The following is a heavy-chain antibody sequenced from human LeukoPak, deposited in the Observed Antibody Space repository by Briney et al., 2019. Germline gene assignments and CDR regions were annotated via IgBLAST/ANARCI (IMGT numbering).Heavy chain of an antibody. V-gene: IGHV4-4*02. J-gene: IGHJ4*02. CDR1: GGSISSSNW. Sequence: PSETLSLTCAVSGGSISSSNWWSWVRQPPGKGLEWIGEIYHSGSTNYNPSLKSRVTISVDKSKNQFSLKLSSVTAADTAVYYCARESIRLAVTTAIGYWGQGTLVTVSS. CDR3: ARESIRLAVTTAIGY. D-gene: IGHD4-17*01. CDR2: IYHSGST.